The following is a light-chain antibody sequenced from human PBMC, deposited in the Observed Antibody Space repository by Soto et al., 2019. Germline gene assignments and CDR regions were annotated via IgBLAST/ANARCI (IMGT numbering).Light chain of an antibody. CDR1: QDISNY. Sequence: DIQMSQSPSSLSASVGDRVTITCQASQDISNYLNWYQHKPGKAPKLLIFRASNLETGVPSRFSGGGSGTQVTLAISSLQPEDIATYYCQPYDNLPSYTFGPGTKLEIK. V-gene: IGKV1-33*01. CDR2: RAS. J-gene: IGKJ2*01. CDR3: QPYDNLPSYT.